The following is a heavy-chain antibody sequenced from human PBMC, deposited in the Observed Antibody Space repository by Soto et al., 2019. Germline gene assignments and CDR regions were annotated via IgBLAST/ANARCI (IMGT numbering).Heavy chain of an antibody. V-gene: IGHV1-69*01. CDR1: GGTFSSYA. Sequence: QVQLVQSGAEVQKPGSSVKVSCKASGGTFSSYAISWVRQAPGQGLEWMGGIIPIFGRANYAQKFQGRVTNTADESTSTAYMELSSLRSEDTAVSYCASAPACSSTGYYYFRSDAFDIWGQGTMVTVSS. CDR3: ASAPACSSTGYYYFRSDAFDI. J-gene: IGHJ3*02. CDR2: IIPIFGRA. D-gene: IGHD2-2*01.